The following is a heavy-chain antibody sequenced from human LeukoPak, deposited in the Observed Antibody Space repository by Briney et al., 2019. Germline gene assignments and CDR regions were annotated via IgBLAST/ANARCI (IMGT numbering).Heavy chain of an antibody. CDR1: GFSVSNNY. V-gene: IGHV3-53*01. CDR2: ITSDGST. CDR3: ARVHFGWSLGY. Sequence: GGSLRLSCAASGFSVSNNYMSWVRQAPGKGLEWVSAITSDGSTYYADSVKGRFTISRDNSKSTLYLQMSYLRAEDTAVYFCARVHFGWSLGYWGQGTLVTVSS. J-gene: IGHJ4*02. D-gene: IGHD3-9*01.